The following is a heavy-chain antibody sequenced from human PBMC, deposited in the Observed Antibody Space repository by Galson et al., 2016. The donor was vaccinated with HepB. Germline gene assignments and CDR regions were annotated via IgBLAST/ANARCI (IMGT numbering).Heavy chain of an antibody. J-gene: IGHJ5*01. D-gene: IGHD2-15*01. V-gene: IGHV6-1*01. CDR2: TYDRSKWYT. Sequence: CAISGDSVSTIYATWDWVRQSPSRGLEWLGRTYDRSKWYTDYALSVKSRISINTETSKNQFSLQLSSVTPEDTAVYYCVRLIGNSWFDSWGQGTLVTVSS. CDR1: GDSVSTIYAT. CDR3: VRLIGNSWFDS.